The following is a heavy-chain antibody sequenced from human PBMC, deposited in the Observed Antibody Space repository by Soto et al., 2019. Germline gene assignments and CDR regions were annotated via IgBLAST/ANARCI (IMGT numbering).Heavy chain of an antibody. Sequence: GGSLRLSCAASGFTFSIYAMSWVRHAPGKGLEWVSGITASGGSTSYADSVKGRFTISRDNSKNTLYLQMNSLRAEDTAVYYCAHTQGIVLVPAAIWYWGQGTLVTVSS. D-gene: IGHD2-2*02. CDR2: ITASGGST. CDR3: AHTQGIVLVPAAIWY. J-gene: IGHJ4*02. CDR1: GFTFSIYA. V-gene: IGHV3-23*01.